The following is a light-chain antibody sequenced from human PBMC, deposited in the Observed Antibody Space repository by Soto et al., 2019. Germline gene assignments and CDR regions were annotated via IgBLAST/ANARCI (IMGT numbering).Light chain of an antibody. CDR3: SSYTTTSALV. CDR1: SSDVGGYDY. Sequence: QSALTQPASVSGSPGQSITISCTGTSSDVGGYDYVSWYQHHPGKVPKLIIYEVSKRPSGVSHRFSGSKSGNMASLTISGLQTEDEADYYCSSYTTTSALVFGGGTKVTVL. CDR2: EVS. J-gene: IGLJ2*01. V-gene: IGLV2-14*01.